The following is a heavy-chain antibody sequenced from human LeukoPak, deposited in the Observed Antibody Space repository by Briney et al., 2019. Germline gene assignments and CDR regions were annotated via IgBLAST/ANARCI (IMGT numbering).Heavy chain of an antibody. J-gene: IGHJ4*02. CDR1: GFTFSSYG. D-gene: IGHD3-9*01. Sequence: GGSLRLSCAASGFTFSSYGMSWVRQAPGKGLEWVSAISGSGGSTYYADSVKGRFTISRDNSKNTLYLRMNSLRAEDTAVYYCAKVGYFDWPSRFDYWGQGTLATVSS. CDR3: AKVGYFDWPSRFDY. V-gene: IGHV3-23*01. CDR2: ISGSGGST.